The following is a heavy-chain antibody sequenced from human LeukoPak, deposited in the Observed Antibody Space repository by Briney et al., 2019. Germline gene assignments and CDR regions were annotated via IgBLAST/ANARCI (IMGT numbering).Heavy chain of an antibody. CDR1: GYTFAAYY. Sequence: ASVKVSCKASGYTFAAYYMHWLRQAPGQGLGWMAWININSGDTKYAQKFQGRVTMTRDTSISTAYMELSSLTSDDTAVYYCGRDVPSSGYASDYWGQGTLVTVSS. V-gene: IGHV1-2*02. CDR2: ININSGDT. J-gene: IGHJ4*02. D-gene: IGHD3-22*01. CDR3: GRDVPSSGYASDY.